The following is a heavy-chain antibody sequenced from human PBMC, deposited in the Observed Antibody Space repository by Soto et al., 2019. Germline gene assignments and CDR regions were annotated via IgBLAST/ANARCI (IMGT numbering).Heavy chain of an antibody. CDR1: GGSFNNNG. Sequence: QVQLLQSGAEVKKPGSSVKVSCTTSGGSFNNNGIGWVRQAPGHGLEWMGGVSPPFRTSNYARKFQGRISITADASTGTVNMELSSLTSEDTAQYYCARVLYYGSGSYSPYGMDVWGQGTTVTVSS. V-gene: IGHV1-69*01. D-gene: IGHD3-10*01. CDR3: ARVLYYGSGSYSPYGMDV. CDR2: VSPPFRTS. J-gene: IGHJ6*02.